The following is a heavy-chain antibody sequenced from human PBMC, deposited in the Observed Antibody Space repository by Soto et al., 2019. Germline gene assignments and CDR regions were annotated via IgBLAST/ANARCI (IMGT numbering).Heavy chain of an antibody. J-gene: IGHJ4*02. Sequence: PGGSLRLSCAASGFTVSSNYMSWVRQAPGRGLEWVSVIYSGGSTYYADSVKGRFTISRDNSKNTLYLQMNSLRAEDTAVYYCATSKYYYDSSGYSFDYWGQGTLVTVSS. CDR3: ATSKYYYDSSGYSFDY. V-gene: IGHV3-53*01. D-gene: IGHD3-22*01. CDR2: IYSGGST. CDR1: GFTVSSNY.